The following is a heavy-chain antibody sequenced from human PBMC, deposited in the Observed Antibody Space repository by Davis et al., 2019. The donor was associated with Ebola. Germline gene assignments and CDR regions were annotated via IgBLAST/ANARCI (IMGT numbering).Heavy chain of an antibody. J-gene: IGHJ5*02. D-gene: IGHD2-21*02. V-gene: IGHV3-73*01. Sequence: GESLKISCAASGFTFSGSDMHWVRQASGKGLEWVGRIRSKANSYATAYAASVKGRFTISRDDSKNTAYLQMNSLKTEDTSVYYCTGNCGGDCYSWPWGQGTLVTVSS. CDR1: GFTFSGSD. CDR3: TGNCGGDCYSWP. CDR2: IRSKANSYAT.